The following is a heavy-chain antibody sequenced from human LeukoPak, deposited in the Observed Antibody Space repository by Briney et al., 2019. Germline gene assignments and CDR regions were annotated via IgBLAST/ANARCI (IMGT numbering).Heavy chain of an antibody. CDR1: GGSFSGYY. V-gene: IGHV4-34*01. Sequence: PSETLSLTCAVYGGSFSGYYWSWIRQPPGKGLEWIGEINHSGSTNYNPSLKSRVTISVDTSKNQFSLKLSSVTAADTAVYYCARRYYYGSSGYSPWGQGTLVTVSS. D-gene: IGHD3-22*01. CDR3: ARRYYYGSSGYSP. CDR2: INHSGST. J-gene: IGHJ5*02.